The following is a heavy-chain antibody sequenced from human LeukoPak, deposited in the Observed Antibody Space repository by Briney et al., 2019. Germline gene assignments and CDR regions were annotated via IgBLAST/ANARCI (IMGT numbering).Heavy chain of an antibody. Sequence: HPGGSPRLSCAASGFTFNSYAMNWVRQAPGKGVEGVAFIRYDGSNKYYADSVKGRFTISRDNSKNTLYLQMNSLRAEDTAVYYCAKIVATIGGNFDYWGQGTLVTVSS. V-gene: IGHV3-30*02. J-gene: IGHJ4*02. D-gene: IGHD5-12*01. CDR3: AKIVATIGGNFDY. CDR1: GFTFNSYA. CDR2: IRYDGSNK.